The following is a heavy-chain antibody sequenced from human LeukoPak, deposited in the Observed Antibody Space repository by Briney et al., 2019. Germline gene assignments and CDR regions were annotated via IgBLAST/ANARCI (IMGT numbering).Heavy chain of an antibody. CDR3: ARERTGIAAANFDY. CDR1: GFTVSSNY. V-gene: IGHV3-66*01. Sequence: PGGSLRLSCAASGFTVSSNYMSWVRQAPGKGLEWVSVIYSGGSTYYADSVKGRFTISRDNAKNSLYLQMNSLRAEDTAVYYCARERTGIAAANFDYWGQGTLVTVSS. CDR2: IYSGGST. J-gene: IGHJ4*02. D-gene: IGHD6-13*01.